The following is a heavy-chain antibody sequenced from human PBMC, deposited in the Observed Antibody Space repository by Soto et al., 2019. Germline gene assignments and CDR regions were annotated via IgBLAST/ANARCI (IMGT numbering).Heavy chain of an antibody. CDR2: ISAYNGNT. J-gene: IGHJ6*02. V-gene: IGHV1-18*01. D-gene: IGHD3-3*01. Sequence: ASVKVSCKASGGTFSSYAISWVRQAPGQGLEWMGWISAYNGNTNYAQKLQRRVTMTTDTSTSTAYMELRSLRSDDTAVYYCAGVFPAYDFWSGYYPYYYYYGMDVWGQGTTVTVSS. CDR3: AGVFPAYDFWSGYYPYYYYYGMDV. CDR1: GGTFSSYA.